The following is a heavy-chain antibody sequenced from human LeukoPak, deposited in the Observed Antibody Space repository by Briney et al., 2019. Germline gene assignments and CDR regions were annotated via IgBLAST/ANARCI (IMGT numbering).Heavy chain of an antibody. D-gene: IGHD5-18*01. V-gene: IGHV3-30*18. Sequence: GGSLRLSCAASGFTLSSYGMHWVRQAPGKGLEWVAVISYDGSNKYYADSVKGRFTISRDNSKNTLYLQRNSLRADDTAVYYCAKGAAWIQLWFYQYFQHWGQGTLVTVSS. CDR3: AKGAAWIQLWFYQYFQH. CDR1: GFTLSSYG. CDR2: ISYDGSNK. J-gene: IGHJ1*01.